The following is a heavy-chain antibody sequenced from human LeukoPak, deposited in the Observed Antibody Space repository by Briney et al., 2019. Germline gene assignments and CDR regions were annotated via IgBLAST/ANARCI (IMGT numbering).Heavy chain of an antibody. Sequence: ASVKVSCKASGYTFTSYGISWVRQAPGQGLEWMGWISAYNGNTNYVQKLQGRVTMTRDTSTSTVYMELSSLRSEDTAVYYCARRYYGSGTDHFDYWGQGTLVTVSS. V-gene: IGHV1-18*01. CDR3: ARRYYGSGTDHFDY. D-gene: IGHD3-10*01. CDR2: ISAYNGNT. CDR1: GYTFTSYG. J-gene: IGHJ4*02.